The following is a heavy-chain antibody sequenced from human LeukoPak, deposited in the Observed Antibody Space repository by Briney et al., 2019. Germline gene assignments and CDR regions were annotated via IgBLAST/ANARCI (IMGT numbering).Heavy chain of an antibody. D-gene: IGHD3-10*01. J-gene: IGHJ4*02. CDR2: ISGSGGST. Sequence: GGSLRLSCAASGFTFSSYAMSWVRQAPGKGLEWVSAISGSGGSTYYADSVKGRFTISRDNSKNTLYLQMNSLRAEDTAVYYCAKDRNMVRGVIRESRPDYWGQGTLVTVSS. CDR3: AKDRNMVRGVIRESRPDY. V-gene: IGHV3-23*01. CDR1: GFTFSSYA.